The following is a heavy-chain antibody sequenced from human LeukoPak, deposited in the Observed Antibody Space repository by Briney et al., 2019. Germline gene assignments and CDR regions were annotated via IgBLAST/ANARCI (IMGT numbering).Heavy chain of an antibody. CDR2: IFYSGSN. D-gene: IGHD2-21*01. CDR3: ASVHIYYYYSMDV. CDR1: GGSITSPSYY. V-gene: IGHV4-39*01. Sequence: KASETLSLTCTVSGGSITSPSYYWGWIRQPPGKGLEWIGSIFYSGSNYRNPSLKSRVTISVDTSKNQFSLKLSSVTAADTAVYYYASVHIYYYYSMDVWGKGTTVTVSS. J-gene: IGHJ6*03.